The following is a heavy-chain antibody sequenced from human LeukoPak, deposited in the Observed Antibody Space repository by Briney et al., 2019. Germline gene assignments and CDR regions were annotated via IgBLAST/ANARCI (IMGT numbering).Heavy chain of an antibody. CDR1: GGSFSGYY. CDR2: INHSGST. Sequence: SETLSLTCAVYGGSFSGYYWSWIRQPPGKGLEWIGEINHSGSTNYNPSLKSRVTISVDTSRNQFSLKLSSVTAADTAVYYCARGSGQQPSWGYYYYYMDVWGKGTTVTVSS. J-gene: IGHJ6*03. V-gene: IGHV4-34*01. D-gene: IGHD6-13*01. CDR3: ARGSGQQPSWGYYYYYMDV.